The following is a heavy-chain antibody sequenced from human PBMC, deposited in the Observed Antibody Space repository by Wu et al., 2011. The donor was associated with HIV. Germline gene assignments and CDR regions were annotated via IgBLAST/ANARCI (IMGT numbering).Heavy chain of an antibody. Sequence: QVQVVQSGAEVKKPGVSVKVSCKVSGYSFLSYGVGWVRQAPGQGLEWMGWISAENGDTNYAEKFQGRVTMTTDTPTSTAYMELGSLRSDDTAIYFCATGSSWYIFNYWGQGTLVTVSS. V-gene: IGHV1-18*01. D-gene: IGHD6-13*01. CDR1: GYSFLSYG. CDR2: ISAENGDT. J-gene: IGHJ4*02. CDR3: ATGSSWYIFNY.